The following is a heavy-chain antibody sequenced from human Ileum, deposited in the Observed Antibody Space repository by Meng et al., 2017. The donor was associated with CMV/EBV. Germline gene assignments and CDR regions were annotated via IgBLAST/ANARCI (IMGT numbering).Heavy chain of an antibody. V-gene: IGHV3-66*01. CDR3: ATDKAGTYLDY. D-gene: IGHD3-10*01. CDR1: GFIVSGNS. CDR2: MYSSGST. Sequence: LVWRSRPLRLSCAASGFIVSGNSMNWVRQATGKGLEWVSLMYSSGSTKYADSVKGRFTISRDKSRNTLYLQMNSLRADDTAVYFCATDKAGTYLDYWGQGTLVTVSS. J-gene: IGHJ4*02.